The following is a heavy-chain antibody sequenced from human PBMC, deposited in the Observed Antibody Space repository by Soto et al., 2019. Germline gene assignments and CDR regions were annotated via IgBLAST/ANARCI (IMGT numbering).Heavy chain of an antibody. CDR2: IYHSGST. CDR3: GGADRPGDYYGMDV. Sequence: SETLSLTCAVSGYSISSGYYWGWIRQPPGKGLEWIGSIYHSGSTYYNPSLKSRVTISVDTSKNQFSLKLSSVTAADTAVYYSGGADRPGDYYGMDVCGQGTKVTVSS. CDR1: GYSISSGYY. D-gene: IGHD3-10*01. J-gene: IGHJ6*02. V-gene: IGHV4-38-2*01.